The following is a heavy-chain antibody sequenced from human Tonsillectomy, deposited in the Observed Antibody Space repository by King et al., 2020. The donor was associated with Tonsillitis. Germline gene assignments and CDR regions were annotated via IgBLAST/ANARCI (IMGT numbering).Heavy chain of an antibody. V-gene: IGHV4-34*01. CDR1: GGSFSGYY. CDR2: INHSGST. CDR3: ARGNRDQWLAWGYWFDP. J-gene: IGHJ5*02. D-gene: IGHD6-19*01. Sequence: VQLQQWGAGLLKPSETLSLTCAVYGGSFSGYYWSWIRQPPGKGLEWIGEINHSGSTNYNPSLKSRVTISVDTSKNQFSLKLSSVTAADTAVYYCARGNRDQWLAWGYWFDPWGQGTLVTVSS.